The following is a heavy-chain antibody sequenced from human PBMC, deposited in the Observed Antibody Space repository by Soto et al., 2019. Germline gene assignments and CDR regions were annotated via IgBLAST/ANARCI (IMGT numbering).Heavy chain of an antibody. V-gene: IGHV4-30-4*01. Sequence: SETLSLTCTVSGGSISSGDYYWSWTRQPPGKGLEWIGYIYYSGSTYYNPSLKSRVTISVDTSKNQFSLKLSSVTAADTAVYYCARDSSYYYDSSGLLWGQGTLVTVSS. CDR2: IYYSGST. D-gene: IGHD3-22*01. CDR1: GGSISSGDYY. CDR3: ARDSSYYYDSSGLL. J-gene: IGHJ4*02.